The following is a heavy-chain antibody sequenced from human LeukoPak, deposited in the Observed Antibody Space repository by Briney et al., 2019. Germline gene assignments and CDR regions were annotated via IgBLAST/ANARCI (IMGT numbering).Heavy chain of an antibody. V-gene: IGHV4-61*01. CDR2: INYSGST. Sequence: SETLSLTCTVSGGSISSGSYYWSWIRQPPGKGLEWIGYINYSGSTYYNPSLKSRVSLSVDTSKNQFSLKLSSVTAADTAVYYCARAGYDILTGYCGAFDIWGQGTMVIVSS. CDR3: ARAGYDILTGYCGAFDI. J-gene: IGHJ3*02. CDR1: GGSISSGSYY. D-gene: IGHD3-9*01.